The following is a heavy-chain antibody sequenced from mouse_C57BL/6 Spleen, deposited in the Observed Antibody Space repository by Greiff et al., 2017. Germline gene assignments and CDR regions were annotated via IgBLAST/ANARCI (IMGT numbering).Heavy chain of an antibody. V-gene: IGHV2-6-1*01. D-gene: IGHD1-1*02. Sequence: VKLVESGPGLVAPSQSLSITCTVSGFSLTSYGVHWVRQPPGKGLEWLVVIWSDGSTTYNSALKSRLSISKDNSKSQVFLKMISLQTDAAGMDYCARHRGGGGYFDVWGTGTTVTVSS. CDR2: IWSDGST. J-gene: IGHJ1*03. CDR1: GFSLTSYG. CDR3: ARHRGGGGYFDV.